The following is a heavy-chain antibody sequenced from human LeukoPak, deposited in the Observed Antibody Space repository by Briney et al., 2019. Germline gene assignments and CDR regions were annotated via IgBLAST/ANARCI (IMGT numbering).Heavy chain of an antibody. CDR2: ISINGGST. D-gene: IGHD3-3*01. V-gene: IGHV3-64*01. Sequence: GGSLRLSCAASGFTFSSYAMHWVRQAPGKGLEYVSAISINGGSTYYANSVKGRLTIYRDTSKNTLYLQMGSLRAEDMAVYYCASSITIPGRASFDYWGQGTLVTVSS. CDR3: ASSITIPGRASFDY. J-gene: IGHJ4*02. CDR1: GFTFSSYA.